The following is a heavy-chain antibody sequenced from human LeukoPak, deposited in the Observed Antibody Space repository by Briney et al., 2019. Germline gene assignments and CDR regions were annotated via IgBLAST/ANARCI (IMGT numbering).Heavy chain of an antibody. J-gene: IGHJ4*02. CDR3: ARDYSVYDNRLTAFDN. CDR1: GYSISSGYY. CDR2: IYHSGST. D-gene: IGHD3-22*01. Sequence: SETLSLTCTVSGYSISSGYYWGWIRQPPGKGLEWIGSIYHSGSTYYNPSLKSRVTISVDTSKNQFSLKLSSVTAADTAVYYCARDYSVYDNRLTAFDNWGQGALVTVSS. V-gene: IGHV4-38-2*02.